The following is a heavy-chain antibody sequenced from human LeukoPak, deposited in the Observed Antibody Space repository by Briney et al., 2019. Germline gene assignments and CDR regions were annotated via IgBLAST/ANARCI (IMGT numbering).Heavy chain of an antibody. CDR2: LYDGSNK. D-gene: IGHD4-17*01. CDR3: AKEGTTVTTLLN. V-gene: IGHV3-30*18. Sequence: LYDGSNKYYADSVKGRFNIFRDNSKNTLYLQMNSLRAEDTAVYYCAKEGTTVTTLLNWGQGTLVTVSS. J-gene: IGHJ4*02.